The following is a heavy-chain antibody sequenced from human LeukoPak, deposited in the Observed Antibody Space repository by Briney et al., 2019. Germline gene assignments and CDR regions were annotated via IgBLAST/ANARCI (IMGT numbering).Heavy chain of an antibody. Sequence: SETLSLTCAVYGGSFSGYYWSWIRQPPGKGLEWIGEINHSGSTNYNPSLKSRVTISVDTSKNQFSLKLSSVTAADTAVYYCARASYCSSTSCSQEDVWGQGTMVTVSS. V-gene: IGHV4-34*01. CDR1: GGSFSGYY. CDR3: ARASYCSSTSCSQEDV. D-gene: IGHD2-2*01. CDR2: INHSGST. J-gene: IGHJ6*02.